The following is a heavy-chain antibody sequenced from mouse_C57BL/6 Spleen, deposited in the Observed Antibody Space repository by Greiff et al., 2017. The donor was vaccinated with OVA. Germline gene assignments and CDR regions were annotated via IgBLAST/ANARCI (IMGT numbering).Heavy chain of an antibody. J-gene: IGHJ3*01. D-gene: IGHD2-1*01. CDR2: IDPENGDT. Sequence: EVQLQQSGAELVRPGASVKLSCTASGFNIKDDYMHWVKQRTEQGLEWIGWIDPENGDTEYASKFQGKATITADTSSNTAYLQLSSLTSEDTAVYYCNIGNYGWFAYWGQGTLVTVSA. CDR3: NIGNYGWFAY. CDR1: GFNIKDDY. V-gene: IGHV14-4*01.